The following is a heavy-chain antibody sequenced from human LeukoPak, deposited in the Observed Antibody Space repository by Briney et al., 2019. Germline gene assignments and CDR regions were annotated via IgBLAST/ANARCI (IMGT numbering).Heavy chain of an antibody. CDR2: ISSSSSYI. D-gene: IGHD3-16*01. CDR1: GFTFSSYS. Sequence: PGGSLRLSCAASGFTFSSYSMNWVRQAPGKGLEWVSSISSSSSYIYYADSVKGRFTISRDNAKNSLYLQMNSLRAEDTAVYYCARGLLSSLGWFDPWGQGTLVTVSS. V-gene: IGHV3-21*01. J-gene: IGHJ5*02. CDR3: ARGLLSSLGWFDP.